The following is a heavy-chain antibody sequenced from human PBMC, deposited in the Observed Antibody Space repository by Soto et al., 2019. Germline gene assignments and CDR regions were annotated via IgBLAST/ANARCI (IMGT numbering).Heavy chain of an antibody. D-gene: IGHD3-10*01. V-gene: IGHV3-13*01. CDR2: VGTAGDT. CDR1: GFTFSGYD. J-gene: IGHJ4*02. Sequence: EVQLVESGGNLAQPGGSLRLSCRASGFTFSGYDMHWVRQLTNGGLEWVSVVGTAGDTYYSASVKGRFTISRENGLNSVYLQMSDLGVEDTAVYYCARAIRFGGYYFDFWGQGTPVIVSS. CDR3: ARAIRFGGYYFDF.